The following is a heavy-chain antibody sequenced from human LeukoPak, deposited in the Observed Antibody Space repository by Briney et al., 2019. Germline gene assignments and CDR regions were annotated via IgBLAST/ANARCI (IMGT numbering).Heavy chain of an antibody. Sequence: GGSLRLSCAASGFTFDDYVMHWVRQAPGKGLEWVSGISWNSGSIGYADSVKGRFTISRDNAKNSLYLQMNSLRPEGTALYYCAKDLVRGVIMGSSNAFDMWGQGTIVTVSS. V-gene: IGHV3-9*01. CDR1: GFTFDDYV. D-gene: IGHD3-10*01. J-gene: IGHJ3*02. CDR3: AKDLVRGVIMGSSNAFDM. CDR2: ISWNSGSI.